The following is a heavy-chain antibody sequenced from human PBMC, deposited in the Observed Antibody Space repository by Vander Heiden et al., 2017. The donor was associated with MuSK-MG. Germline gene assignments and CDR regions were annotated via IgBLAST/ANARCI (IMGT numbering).Heavy chain of an antibody. CDR2: ISSSSSYI. D-gene: IGHD3-22*01. CDR3: ARVWYYDSSGYYDY. Sequence: EVQLVESGGGLVKPGGSLRLSCAASGFTFSSYSMNWVRQAPGKGLEWVSSISSSSSYIYYADSVKGRFTISRDNAKNSLYLQMNSLRAEDTAVYYCARVWYYDSSGYYDYWGQGTLVTVSS. V-gene: IGHV3-21*01. CDR1: GFTFSSYS. J-gene: IGHJ4*02.